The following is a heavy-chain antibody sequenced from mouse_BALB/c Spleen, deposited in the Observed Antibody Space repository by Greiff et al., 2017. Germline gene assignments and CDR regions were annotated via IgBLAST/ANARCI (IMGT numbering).Heavy chain of an antibody. J-gene: IGHJ2*01. V-gene: IGHV5-6*01. CDR3: ARQEDYRYDVTAHYFDG. D-gene: IGHD2-14*01. CDR2: ISSGGSYT. Sequence: EVKLVESGGDLVKPGGSLKLSCAASGFTFSSYGMSWVRQTPDKRLAWVATISSGGSYTYYPDSLQGRFTISRDNAKNTLYLQMSRLKSEDTAMYYCARQEDYRYDVTAHYFDGWGQGTTHTVSS. CDR1: GFTFSSYG.